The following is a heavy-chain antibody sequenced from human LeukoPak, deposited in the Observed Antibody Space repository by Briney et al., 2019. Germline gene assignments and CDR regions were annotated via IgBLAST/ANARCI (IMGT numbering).Heavy chain of an antibody. CDR1: GGTFSSYA. Sequence: SVKVSCKASGGTFSSYAISWVRQAPGQGLEWMGRIIPIFGTANYAQKFQGRVTVTTDESTSTAYMELSSLRSEDTAVYYCASFLGGEANSDAFDIWGQGTMVTVSS. CDR2: IIPIFGTA. V-gene: IGHV1-69*05. CDR3: ASFLGGEANSDAFDI. J-gene: IGHJ3*02. D-gene: IGHD2-21*01.